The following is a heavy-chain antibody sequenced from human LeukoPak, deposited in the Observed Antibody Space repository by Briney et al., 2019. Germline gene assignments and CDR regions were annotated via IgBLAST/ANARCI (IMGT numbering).Heavy chain of an antibody. CDR1: GYTFTSYD. D-gene: IGHD1-1*01. J-gene: IGHJ3*02. Sequence: ASVKVSCKASGYTFTSYDINWVRLATGQGLEWMGWMNPNSGNTGYAQNFQGRVTITRNTSISTAYMDLRSLRSEVTAVYYCARYGRTDVNAFDIWGQGTMVTVSS. V-gene: IGHV1-8*03. CDR3: ARYGRTDVNAFDI. CDR2: MNPNSGNT.